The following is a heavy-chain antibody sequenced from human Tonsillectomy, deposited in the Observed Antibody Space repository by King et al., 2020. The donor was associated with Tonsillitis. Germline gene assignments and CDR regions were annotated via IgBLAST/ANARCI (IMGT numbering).Heavy chain of an antibody. J-gene: IGHJ3*02. Sequence: VQLVESGGGLVQPGGSLRLSCAASGFTFSSYDMHWVRQATGKGLEWVSSIGTVGDTYYPGSVKGRFTISRENAKNSLYLQMNSLRAGDTAVYFCARVAHYYGSSGYSDDFDIWGQGTMVTVSS. CDR2: IGTVGDT. D-gene: IGHD3-22*01. V-gene: IGHV3-13*04. CDR3: ARVAHYYGSSGYSDDFDI. CDR1: GFTFSSYD.